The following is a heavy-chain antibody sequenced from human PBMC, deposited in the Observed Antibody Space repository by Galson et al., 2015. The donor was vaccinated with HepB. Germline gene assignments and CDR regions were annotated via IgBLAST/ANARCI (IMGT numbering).Heavy chain of an antibody. Sequence: SVKVSCKASGYTFTSKGISWVRQAPGQGLEWVGWISTESGNTNYVQKLQGRVTMIRDTSTSTAYMELRSLRSGDTAVYYCARDVDHRFDHWGQGTLVTVSS. CDR3: ARDVDHRFDH. J-gene: IGHJ4*02. CDR2: ISTESGNT. V-gene: IGHV1-18*01. CDR1: GYTFTSKG.